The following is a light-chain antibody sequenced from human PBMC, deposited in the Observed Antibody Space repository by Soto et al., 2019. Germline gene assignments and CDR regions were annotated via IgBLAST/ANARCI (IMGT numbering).Light chain of an antibody. CDR1: QSISGTY. J-gene: IGKJ1*01. CDR2: AAS. V-gene: IGKV1-39*01. Sequence: TQSPLTLSLCPGETATLACRPSQSISGTYLAWYQQKPGKAPKLLIYAASTLQSGVPSRFSGSGSGTDFTLTISSLQPEDFATYYCQQSYSTPRTFGQGTKVDIK. CDR3: QQSYSTPRT.